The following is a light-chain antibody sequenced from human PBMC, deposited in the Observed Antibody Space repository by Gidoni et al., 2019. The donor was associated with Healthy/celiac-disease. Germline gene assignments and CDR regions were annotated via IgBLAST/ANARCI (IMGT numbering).Light chain of an antibody. V-gene: IGKV2-28*01. J-gene: IGKJ2*01. Sequence: DIVMTQSPLSLPVTPGGPASTSCRSSQSLLHSNGYNYLDWYLQKPGQSPQLLISLGSNRASGVPDRCSGSGSGTDFTLKISRVEAEDVGVYYCMQALQTSYTFGQGTKLEIK. CDR1: QSLLHSNGYNY. CDR3: MQALQTSYT. CDR2: LGS.